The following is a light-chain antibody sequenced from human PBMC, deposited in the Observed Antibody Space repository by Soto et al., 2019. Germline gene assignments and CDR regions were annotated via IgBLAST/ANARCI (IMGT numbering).Light chain of an antibody. V-gene: IGKV1-27*01. CDR2: AAS. CDR3: QQFNPVPT. Sequence: DVPLTQSPSSLSASVGDRVTITCRASQGINNYLAWYQQKPGKVPNLLIYAASTVELGVPTRFSVSGSGPNFTLTISSLQPEDVASYYCQQFNPVPTFGGGAKVEI. CDR1: QGINNY. J-gene: IGKJ4*01.